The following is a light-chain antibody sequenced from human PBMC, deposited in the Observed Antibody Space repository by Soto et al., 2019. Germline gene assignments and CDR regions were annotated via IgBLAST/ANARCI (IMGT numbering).Light chain of an antibody. Sequence: DIQMTQSPSTLSASVGDRVTITCRASQSIRSFLAWYQQKPGKAPKLLISDASNLGSGVPSRFSGSGSGTEFTRTISSLQPDDFATYYCQQYDSYSLTFGGGTKVEIK. CDR2: DAS. CDR3: QQYDSYSLT. CDR1: QSIRSF. J-gene: IGKJ4*01. V-gene: IGKV1-5*01.